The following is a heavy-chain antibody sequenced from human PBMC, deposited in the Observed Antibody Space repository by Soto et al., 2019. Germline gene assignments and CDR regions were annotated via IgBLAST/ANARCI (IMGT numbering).Heavy chain of an antibody. CDR3: ARGNYFDSSGYYTFDY. J-gene: IGHJ4*02. D-gene: IGHD3-22*01. Sequence: QVQLVQSGAEVKKTGSSVKVSCKASGGTFSSYAISWVRQAPGQGLEWMGWIIPIFGTANYAQKFQGRVTITADESMSTAYMELSILRSEDTAVYYCARGNYFDSSGYYTFDYWGQGTLVNVS. CDR2: IIPIFGTA. V-gene: IGHV1-69*12. CDR1: GGTFSSYA.